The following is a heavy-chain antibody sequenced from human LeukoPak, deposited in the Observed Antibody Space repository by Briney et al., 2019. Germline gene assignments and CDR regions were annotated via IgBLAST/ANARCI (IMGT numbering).Heavy chain of an antibody. CDR3: TTTPRRWLSTSVRRNY. V-gene: IGHV3-15*01. CDR1: GFTFSNAW. J-gene: IGHJ4*02. CDR2: IKSKTDGGTT. Sequence: GGSLRLSCAASGFTFSNAWMSWVRQAPGKGLEWVGRIKSKTDGGTTDYAAPVKGRFTISRDDSKNTLYLQMNSLKTEDTAVYYCTTTPRRWLSTSVRRNYWGQGTLVTVSS. D-gene: IGHD3-22*01.